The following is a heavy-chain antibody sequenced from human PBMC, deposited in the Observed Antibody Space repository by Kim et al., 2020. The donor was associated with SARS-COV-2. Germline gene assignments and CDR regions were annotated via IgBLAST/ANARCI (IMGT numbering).Heavy chain of an antibody. CDR1: GFTFSSYA. J-gene: IGHJ6*02. CDR3: ARRCSSTSCYSDYYGMDV. V-gene: IGHV3-30-3*01. D-gene: IGHD2-2*02. Sequence: GGSLRLSCAASGFTFSSYAMHWVRQAPGKGLEWVAVISYDGSNKYYADSVKGRFTISRDNSKNTLYLQMNSLRAEDTAVYYCARRCSSTSCYSDYYGMDVWGQGTTVTVSS. CDR2: ISYDGSNK.